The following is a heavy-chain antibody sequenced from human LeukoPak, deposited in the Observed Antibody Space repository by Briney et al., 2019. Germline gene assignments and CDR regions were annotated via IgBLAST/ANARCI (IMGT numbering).Heavy chain of an antibody. CDR1: GGTFSSYA. CDR2: ISAYNGNT. Sequence: GSSVKVSCKVSGGTFSSYAITWVRQAPGQGLEWMGWISAYNGNTNYAQKLQGRVTMTTDTSTSTAYMELRSLRSDDTAVYYCARAGGSYYWSPFDYWGQGTLVTVSS. D-gene: IGHD1-26*01. CDR3: ARAGGSYYWSPFDY. J-gene: IGHJ4*02. V-gene: IGHV1-18*01.